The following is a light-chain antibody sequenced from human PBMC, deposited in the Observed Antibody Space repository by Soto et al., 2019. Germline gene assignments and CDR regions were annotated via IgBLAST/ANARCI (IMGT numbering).Light chain of an antibody. Sequence: QSALTQPASVSGSPGQSITISCTGTSSDVGGYNYVSWYQHHPGKAPKLIIYDVSNRPSGVSNRFSGSKSGNTASLTISGLQAEDEADYYCNSYTRSSTLVFGGGTKLTVL. V-gene: IGLV2-14*03. J-gene: IGLJ2*01. CDR2: DVS. CDR1: SSDVGGYNY. CDR3: NSYTRSSTLV.